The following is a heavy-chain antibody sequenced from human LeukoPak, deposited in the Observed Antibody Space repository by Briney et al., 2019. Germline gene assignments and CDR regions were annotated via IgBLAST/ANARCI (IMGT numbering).Heavy chain of an antibody. Sequence: PGGSLRLSCAASGFTFSSYAMHWVCQAPGKGLEWVAVISYDGSNKYYADSVKGRFTISRDNSKNTLYLQMNSLRAEDTAVYYCARPIAAVVGNWFDPWGQGTLVTVSS. V-gene: IGHV3-30-3*01. J-gene: IGHJ5*02. D-gene: IGHD6-13*01. CDR2: ISYDGSNK. CDR1: GFTFSSYA. CDR3: ARPIAAVVGNWFDP.